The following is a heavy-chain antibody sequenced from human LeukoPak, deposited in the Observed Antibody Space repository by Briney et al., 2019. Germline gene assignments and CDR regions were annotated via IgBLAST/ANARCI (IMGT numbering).Heavy chain of an antibody. D-gene: IGHD5-18*01. J-gene: IGHJ5*02. CDR1: GFTFSSYG. V-gene: IGHV3-30*18. Sequence: GGSLRLSCAASGFTFSSYGMHWVRQAPGKGLEWVAVMSYDGSNKYYADSVKGRFTISRDNSKNTLYLQMNSLRAEDTAVYYCAKDLYSYGNNWFDPWGQGTLVTVSS. CDR2: MSYDGSNK. CDR3: AKDLYSYGNNWFDP.